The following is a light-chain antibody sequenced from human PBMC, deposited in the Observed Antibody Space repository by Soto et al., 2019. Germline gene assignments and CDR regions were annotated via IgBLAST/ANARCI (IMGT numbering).Light chain of an antibody. Sequence: EVVMTQSPATLSASPGERVILSCRASQNIGSNLAWYQQRPGQAPRLLMYGASTRATETPARFSGSGSATDFTLTISSLQSEDFAVYYCQQYNNWTPYTLGQGTKVDIK. J-gene: IGKJ2*01. CDR2: GAS. V-gene: IGKV3-15*01. CDR3: QQYNNWTPYT. CDR1: QNIGSN.